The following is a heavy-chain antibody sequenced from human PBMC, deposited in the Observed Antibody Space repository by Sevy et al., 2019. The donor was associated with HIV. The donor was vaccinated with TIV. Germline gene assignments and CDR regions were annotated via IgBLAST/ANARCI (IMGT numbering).Heavy chain of an antibody. D-gene: IGHD1-7*01. CDR3: AKVPAGGTTLYYYYYMDV. CDR2: IRYDGSNK. CDR1: GFTFSSYG. V-gene: IGHV3-30*02. Sequence: GVSLRLSCAASGFTFSSYGMHWVRQAPGKGLEWVAFIRYDGSNKHYADSVKGRFTISRDNSKNTLYLQMNSLRAEDTAVYYCAKVPAGGTTLYYYYYMDVWGKGTTVTVSS. J-gene: IGHJ6*03.